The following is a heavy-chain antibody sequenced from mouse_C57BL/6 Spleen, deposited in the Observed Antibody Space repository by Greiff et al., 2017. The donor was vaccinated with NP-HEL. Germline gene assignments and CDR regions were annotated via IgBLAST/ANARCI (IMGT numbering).Heavy chain of an antibody. CDR1: GYTFTDYE. J-gene: IGHJ3*01. Sequence: QVHVKQSGAELVRPGASVTMSCKASGYTFTDYEMHWVKQTPVHGLEWIGDIYPETGGTAYNQKFKGKAILTADKSSSTAYMELRSLTSEDSAVSDCSRWDYYGSSYGAWFGGWGKAALVTFSA. D-gene: IGHD1-1*01. CDR2: IYPETGGT. CDR3: SRWDYYGSSYGAWFGG. V-gene: IGHV1-15*01.